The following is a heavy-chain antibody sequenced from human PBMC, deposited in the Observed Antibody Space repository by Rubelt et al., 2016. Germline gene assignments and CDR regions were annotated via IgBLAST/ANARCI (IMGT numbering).Heavy chain of an antibody. CDR2: ISSSSSYM. J-gene: IGHJ2*01. CDR3: AKLAPTVTTFRYFDL. D-gene: IGHD4-11*01. Sequence: SISSSSSYMYYADSVKGRFTISRDNAKNSLYLQMNSLRAEDTAVYYCAKLAPTVTTFRYFDLWGRGTLVTVSS. V-gene: IGHV3-21*01.